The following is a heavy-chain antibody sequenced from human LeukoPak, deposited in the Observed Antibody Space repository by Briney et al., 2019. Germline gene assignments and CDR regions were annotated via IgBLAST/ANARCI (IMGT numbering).Heavy chain of an antibody. V-gene: IGHV1-18*01. Sequence: ASVKVSCKASGYTFTSYGISWVRQAPGQGLEWMGWISACNGNTNYAQKLQGRVTMTTDTSTSTAYMELRSLRSDDTAVYYCARDRGTIFPDWFDPWGQGTLVTVSS. CDR2: ISACNGNT. CDR1: GYTFTSYG. D-gene: IGHD3-9*01. CDR3: ARDRGTIFPDWFDP. J-gene: IGHJ5*02.